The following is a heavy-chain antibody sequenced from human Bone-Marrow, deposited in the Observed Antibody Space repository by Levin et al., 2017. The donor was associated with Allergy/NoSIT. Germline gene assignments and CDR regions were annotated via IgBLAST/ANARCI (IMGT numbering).Heavy chain of an antibody. CDR1: GFTFSSNG. Sequence: GGSLRLSCAASGFTFSSNGMHWVRQAPGKGLEWVAAMSSDGSNRYYADSVEGRFTISRDNSKNTLYLQMDSLRAGDTAVYYCAKDRPGLSGYYESSGYYYELEYWGQGTLVTVSS. V-gene: IGHV3-30*18. CDR3: AKDRPGLSGYYESSGYYYELEY. D-gene: IGHD3-22*01. CDR2: MSSDGSNR. J-gene: IGHJ4*02.